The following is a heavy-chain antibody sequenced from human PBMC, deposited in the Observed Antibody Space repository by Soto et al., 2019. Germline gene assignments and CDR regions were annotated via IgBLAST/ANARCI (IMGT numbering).Heavy chain of an antibody. CDR3: ARQQEQWLVNGDYYYGMDV. V-gene: IGHV4-61*01. CDR2: VYYSGTT. J-gene: IGHJ6*02. Sequence: SETLSLTCSVAGDSVSSASYYWNWIRQPPGQGLEWIGHVYYSGTTNYNPSLKGRATISADPSKNQFSLMLGSVTAADTAVYYCARQQEQWLVNGDYYYGMDVWGQGTTVTVSS. CDR1: GDSVSSASYY. D-gene: IGHD6-19*01.